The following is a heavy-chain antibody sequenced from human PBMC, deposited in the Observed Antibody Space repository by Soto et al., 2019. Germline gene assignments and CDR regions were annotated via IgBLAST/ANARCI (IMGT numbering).Heavy chain of an antibody. Sequence: SVKVSCKASGGTFSSYAISWVRQAPGQGLEWMGGIIPIFGTANYAQKFQGRVTITADESTSTAYMELSSLRSEDTAVYYCANRLVAASYYYYYGMDVWGQGTTVTVSS. CDR1: GGTFSSYA. V-gene: IGHV1-69*13. D-gene: IGHD2-15*01. CDR3: ANRLVAASYYYYYGMDV. J-gene: IGHJ6*02. CDR2: IIPIFGTA.